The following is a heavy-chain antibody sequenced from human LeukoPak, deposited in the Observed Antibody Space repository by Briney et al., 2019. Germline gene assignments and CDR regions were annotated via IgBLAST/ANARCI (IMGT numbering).Heavy chain of an antibody. CDR1: VYTLTCYY. V-gene: IGHV1-2*02. Sequence: ASVNVSFMASVYTLTCYYMHWVRQAPGQGLEWMGWINPNSGGTNYAQKFQGRVTMTRDTSISTAYMELSRLRSDDTAVYYCARAKGVAVAGTWWLSNYFDYWGQGTLVTVSS. CDR2: INPNSGGT. D-gene: IGHD6-19*01. CDR3: ARAKGVAVAGTWWLSNYFDY. J-gene: IGHJ4*02.